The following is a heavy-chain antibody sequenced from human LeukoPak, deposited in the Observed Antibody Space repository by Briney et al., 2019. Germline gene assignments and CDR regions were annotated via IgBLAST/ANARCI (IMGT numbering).Heavy chain of an antibody. J-gene: IGHJ3*02. V-gene: IGHV5-51*01. CDR3: ARRKYSSSWYNAFDI. D-gene: IGHD6-13*01. CDR1: GYNFTNYW. Sequence: GESLKISCKGSGYNFTNYWIGWVRQMPGEGLEWMGIIDPGDSDTRYSPSFQGQVTISPDKSASTAYLQWSSLKASDTALYYCARRKYSSSWYNAFDIWGQGTMVTVSS. CDR2: IDPGDSDT.